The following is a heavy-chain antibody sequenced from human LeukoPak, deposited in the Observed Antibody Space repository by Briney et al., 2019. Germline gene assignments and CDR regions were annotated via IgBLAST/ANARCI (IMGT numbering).Heavy chain of an antibody. J-gene: IGHJ1*01. CDR3: AGYYDSSGYSEYFQH. V-gene: IGHV4-59*08. CDR1: GGSISSHY. D-gene: IGHD3-22*01. Sequence: PSETLSLTCTVSGGSISSHYWNWIRQPPGKGLEWIGFIYYNGNTNYNPPLKSRVTISVDTSKNQFSLKLSPVTAADTAVYYCAGYYDSSGYSEYFQHWGQGTLVTVSS. CDR2: IYYNGNT.